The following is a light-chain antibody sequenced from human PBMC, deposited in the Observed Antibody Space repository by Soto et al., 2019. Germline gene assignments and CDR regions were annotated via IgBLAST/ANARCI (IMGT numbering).Light chain of an antibody. CDR2: DVS. Sequence: QSALTQPASVSGSPGQSITISCTGTSSDVGGYNYVSWYQQHPGKAPKLMNYDVSNRPSGFSHRFSGSKSGNTASLNISGVQAEDEADYYCSSYTSSSTLLYVFGTGTKVTVL. J-gene: IGLJ1*01. V-gene: IGLV2-14*01. CDR1: SSDVGGYNY. CDR3: SSYTSSSTLLYV.